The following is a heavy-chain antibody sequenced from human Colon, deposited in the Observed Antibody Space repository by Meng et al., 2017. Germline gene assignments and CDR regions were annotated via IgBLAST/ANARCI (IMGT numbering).Heavy chain of an antibody. J-gene: IGHJ5*02. Sequence: QPQLQESGPGLVKPSETLSPTCSVSGDSISSSDSYWSWIRQSPGKGLEWIGSIGHSGFTYYTPSLESRVTVSVDTSRSQFSLELTSVTAADTAVYYCVRSRAWVRTGFDPWGQGTLVTVSS. CDR3: VRSRAWVRTGFDP. CDR2: IGHSGFT. V-gene: IGHV4-39*01. CDR1: GDSISSSDSY. D-gene: IGHD1/OR15-1a*01.